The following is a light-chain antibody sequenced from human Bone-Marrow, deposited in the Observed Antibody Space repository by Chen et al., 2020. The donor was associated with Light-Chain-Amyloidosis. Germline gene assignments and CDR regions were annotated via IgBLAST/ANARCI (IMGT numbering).Light chain of an antibody. V-gene: IGLV2-23*01. CDR1: SSDVGTYNL. J-gene: IGLJ3*02. Sequence: QSALTQPASGSGSPGQSITISCPGSSSDVGTYNLVSWYQHHPGKAPKLIIYEAKKRPSGVSNRFSGSRSGYTASLTISGLQAEDEADYYCCSYAGRGKMFGGGTKLTVL. CDR3: CSYAGRGKM. CDR2: EAK.